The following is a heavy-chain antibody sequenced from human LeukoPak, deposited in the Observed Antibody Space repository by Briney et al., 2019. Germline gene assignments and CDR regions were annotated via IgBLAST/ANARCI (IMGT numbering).Heavy chain of an antibody. Sequence: GGSLRLSCVASGFTFSSYAMHWVRQAPGKGLEWVAVIAFDGSNALYADSVKGRFTISRDISKSTLYLEMNSLKAEDSAIYYCSRGRYGDYSRSGYYYGMDVWGQRTTVTVSS. CDR2: IAFDGSNA. CDR3: SRGRYGDYSRSGYYYGMDV. D-gene: IGHD4-17*01. J-gene: IGHJ6*02. V-gene: IGHV3-30-3*01. CDR1: GFTFSSYA.